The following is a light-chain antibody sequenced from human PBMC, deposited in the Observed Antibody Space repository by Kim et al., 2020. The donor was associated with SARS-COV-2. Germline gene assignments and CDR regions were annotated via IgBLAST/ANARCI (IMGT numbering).Light chain of an antibody. CDR2: WAS. CDR1: ETVLYSSNNNDL. Sequence: PSPASLAVSLGERATINCRSSETVLYSSNNNDLLAWYQQKPGQPPKVLIYWASTRASGVPDRFSASGSGTDFTLTISSLQAEDVAVYYCLQYFNTPYTFGQGTKLEI. CDR3: LQYFNTPYT. V-gene: IGKV4-1*01. J-gene: IGKJ2*01.